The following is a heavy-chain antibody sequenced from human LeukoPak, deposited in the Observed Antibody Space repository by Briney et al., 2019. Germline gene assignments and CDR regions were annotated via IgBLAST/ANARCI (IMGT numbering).Heavy chain of an antibody. CDR2: FYVGGAT. Sequence: PGGSLSLSCAVSGFSVTNNYMSWVRQAPGKGLEWVSVFYVGGATYYADSVKGRFTISRDNSENTLYLQMKSLRAEDTAVYYCARGDGYSFFDYWGQGTLVTVSS. J-gene: IGHJ4*02. D-gene: IGHD5-24*01. V-gene: IGHV3-53*01. CDR1: GFSVTNNY. CDR3: ARGDGYSFFDY.